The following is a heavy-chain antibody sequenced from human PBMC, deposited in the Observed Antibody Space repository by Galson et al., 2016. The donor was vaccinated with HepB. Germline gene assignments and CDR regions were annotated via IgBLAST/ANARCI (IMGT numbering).Heavy chain of an antibody. D-gene: IGHD6-19*01. CDR3: ARDPAMTGTGWYYFDS. V-gene: IGHV3-11*04. CDR2: ISSSGSTI. Sequence: SLRLSCAASGFTFSDHYMSWIRQAPGKGLEWISYISSSGSTIYYADSVRGRFTISRDNAKYSLHLQMNSLRAEDTAVYYCARDPAMTGTGWYYFDSWGQGTLVTVSS. J-gene: IGHJ4*02. CDR1: GFTFSDHY.